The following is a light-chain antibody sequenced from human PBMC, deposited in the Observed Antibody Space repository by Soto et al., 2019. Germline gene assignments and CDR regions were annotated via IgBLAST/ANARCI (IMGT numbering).Light chain of an antibody. CDR1: SSAVGGYDS. Sequence: QSALTQPASVSGSPGQSITISCTGTSSAVGGYDSVSWYQQHPDKAPKLMIYDVSNRPSGVSNRFSGSKSGNTASLTISGLQAEDEADYYCSSYTTTSTLFGGGTKLTVL. CDR2: DVS. V-gene: IGLV2-14*01. CDR3: SSYTTTSTL. J-gene: IGLJ2*01.